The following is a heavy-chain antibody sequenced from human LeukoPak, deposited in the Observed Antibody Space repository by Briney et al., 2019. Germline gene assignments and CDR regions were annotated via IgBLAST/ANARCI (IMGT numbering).Heavy chain of an antibody. CDR1: GYTFTSYG. D-gene: IGHD4-17*01. Sequence: ASVKVSCKASGYTFTSYGISWVRQAPGQGLEWMGWISAYNGNTNYAQKLQGRVTMTTDTSTSTAYMELSSLRSEDTAVYYCARVHPPYGDYEVFWFDPWGQGTLVTVSS. V-gene: IGHV1-18*01. CDR2: ISAYNGNT. CDR3: ARVHPPYGDYEVFWFDP. J-gene: IGHJ5*02.